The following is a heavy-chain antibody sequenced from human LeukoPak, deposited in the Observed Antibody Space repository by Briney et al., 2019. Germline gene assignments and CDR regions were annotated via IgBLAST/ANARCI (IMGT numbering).Heavy chain of an antibody. Sequence: ASVTVSCKASGGTFSSYAIGWVRQAPGQGLEWMGGIIPIFGTANYAQKFQGRVTITADESTSTAYMELSSLRSEDTAVYYCARAWFGDPTHYYFDYWGQGTLVTVSS. CDR1: GGTFSSYA. J-gene: IGHJ4*02. D-gene: IGHD3-10*01. V-gene: IGHV1-69*13. CDR3: ARAWFGDPTHYYFDY. CDR2: IIPIFGTA.